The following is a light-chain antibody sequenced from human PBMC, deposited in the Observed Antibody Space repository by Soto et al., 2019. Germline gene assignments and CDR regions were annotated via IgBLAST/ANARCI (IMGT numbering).Light chain of an antibody. CDR1: TSDVGGYDY. J-gene: IGLJ1*01. V-gene: IGLV2-14*01. CDR2: EVS. CDR3: SSFTTSSTYV. Sequence: QSALTQPASVSGSPGQSITISCTGTTSDVGGYDYVSWYQQHPGKAPKLLIFEVSSRPSGVSSRFSGSRSANSASLTISGLQAEDEADYYCSSFTTSSTYVFGTGTQLTVL.